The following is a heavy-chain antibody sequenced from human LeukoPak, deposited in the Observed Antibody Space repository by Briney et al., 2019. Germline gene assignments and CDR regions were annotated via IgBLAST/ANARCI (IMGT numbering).Heavy chain of an antibody. CDR2: INENGSEK. CDR3: ARDQDPVEMATIFGY. Sequence: GGTLTLSCAASGFTFSRDWMSWVRQAPGKGLEWVANINENGSEKYYVESVRGGVIISRDTAKNLLYMQKYSTRAEDTAVYYCARDQDPVEMATIFGYWGQGTLVTVSA. J-gene: IGHJ4*02. CDR1: GFTFSRDW. D-gene: IGHD5-24*01. V-gene: IGHV3-7*01.